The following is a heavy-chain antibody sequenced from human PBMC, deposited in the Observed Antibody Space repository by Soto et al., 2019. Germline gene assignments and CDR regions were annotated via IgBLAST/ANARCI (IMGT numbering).Heavy chain of an antibody. D-gene: IGHD3-3*01. CDR3: ARERYDFWSGYWHSDFDY. Sequence: EVQLVESGGGLVQPGGSLRLSCAASGFTFSSYWMSWVRQAPGKGLEWVANIKQDGSGKYYVDSVKGRFTISRDNAKNSLYLQMNSLRAEDTAVYYCARERYDFWSGYWHSDFDYWGQGTLVTVSS. J-gene: IGHJ4*02. CDR2: IKQDGSGK. V-gene: IGHV3-7*01. CDR1: GFTFSSYW.